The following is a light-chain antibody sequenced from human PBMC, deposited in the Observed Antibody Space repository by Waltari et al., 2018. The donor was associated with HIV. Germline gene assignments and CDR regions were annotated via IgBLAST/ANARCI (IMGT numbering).Light chain of an antibody. Sequence: EIVMTQSPDTLSVSPGEKATLSCRASQSVCGNLAWYQVRPGQAPRLLIYAATSRTTGFPGRFRGSGSGTEFTLTISSLQSEDFAIYYCQQYNDWPQTFGQGTRVDIK. CDR3: QQYNDWPQT. CDR2: AAT. V-gene: IGKV3-15*01. CDR1: QSVCGN. J-gene: IGKJ1*01.